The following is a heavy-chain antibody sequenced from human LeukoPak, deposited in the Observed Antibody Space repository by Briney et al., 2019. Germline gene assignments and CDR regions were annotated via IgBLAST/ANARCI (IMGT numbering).Heavy chain of an antibody. D-gene: IGHD6-25*01. CDR1: GFSFTNHA. V-gene: IGHV3-23*01. CDR2: ISGSGGST. Sequence: GGSLRLSCAASGFSFTNHALSWVRQAPGKGVEWVSGISGSGGSTFYADAVKGRFTISRDNMKHTVYLQMNSLRAEDTALYYCAKDVGSYPSGGAPWGQGTMVTVSA. J-gene: IGHJ3*01. CDR3: AKDVGSYPSGGAP.